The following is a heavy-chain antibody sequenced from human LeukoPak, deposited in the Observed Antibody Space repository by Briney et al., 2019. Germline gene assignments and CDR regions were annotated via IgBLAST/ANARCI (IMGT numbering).Heavy chain of an antibody. Sequence: SETLSLTCTVSGYSISSGYYWGWVRQPPGKGLEWIGSIYHSGSTYYNPSLKSRVTISLDTSKNQFSLNLSSVTAADTAVYYCARVFWSGYSYFDYWGQGTLVTVSS. CDR1: GYSISSGYY. V-gene: IGHV4-38-2*02. CDR2: IYHSGST. J-gene: IGHJ4*02. CDR3: ARVFWSGYSYFDY. D-gene: IGHD3-3*01.